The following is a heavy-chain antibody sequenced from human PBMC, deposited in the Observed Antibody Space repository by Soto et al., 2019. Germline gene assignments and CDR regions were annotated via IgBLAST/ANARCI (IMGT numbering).Heavy chain of an antibody. V-gene: IGHV3-15*01. CDR1: GFTFSDAL. J-gene: IGHJ4*02. Sequence: TGGSLRLSCAASGFTFSDALMTWLRQTPGRGLEWVGRIKNKRIDEATDYAAAVKGRFIISRDDSKNTLYLQMHSLTTEDTAVYYCSTDGLNYGSFDYWGQGTLVTVSS. D-gene: IGHD1-7*01. CDR3: STDGLNYGSFDY. CDR2: IKNKRIDEAT.